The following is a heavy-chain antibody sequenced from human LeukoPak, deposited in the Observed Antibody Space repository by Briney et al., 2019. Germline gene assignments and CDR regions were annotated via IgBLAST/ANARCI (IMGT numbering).Heavy chain of an antibody. J-gene: IGHJ4*02. V-gene: IGHV3-43*02. CDR2: ITGDGGFT. CDR3: AKAGCTTDTCYANY. Sequence: GGSLRLSCAASGFAFADYAMHWVRQAPGKGLEWVSFITGDGGFTYYADSMKGRFTISRDNSKNSLYLQMNSPRTEDTALYYCAKAGCTTDTCYANYWGQGTLVTVSS. D-gene: IGHD2-2*01. CDR1: GFAFADYA.